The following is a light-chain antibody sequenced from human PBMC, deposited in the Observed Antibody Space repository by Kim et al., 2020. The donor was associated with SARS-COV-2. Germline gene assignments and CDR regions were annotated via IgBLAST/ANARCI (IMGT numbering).Light chain of an antibody. J-gene: IGKJ1*01. CDR3: QQYGRSPRT. V-gene: IGKV3-20*01. CDR1: QSVSSSY. CDR2: GAS. Sequence: EIVMTQSPATLSLSPGERATLSCRASQSVSSSYLSSYQQKPCQPPRLLIYGASSRATGTPVRFSGIGYGTVFTLTISRLEPEDFAVYYCQQYGRSPRTFGQGTKVDIK.